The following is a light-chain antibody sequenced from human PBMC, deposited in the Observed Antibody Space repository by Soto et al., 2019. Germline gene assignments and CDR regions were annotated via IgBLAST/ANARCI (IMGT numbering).Light chain of an antibody. CDR1: SSNIGNSYV. V-gene: IGLV1-40*01. CDR2: GNT. J-gene: IGLJ2*01. Sequence: QSALTQPPSVSAAPGQTVTVSCSGNSSNIGNSYVSWYQQFPGTAPRLLIYGNTIRPSGVPDRFSGSKSATSASLAITGLQAEDEADYYCQSYDSSLSGVVFGGGTKLTVL. CDR3: QSYDSSLSGVV.